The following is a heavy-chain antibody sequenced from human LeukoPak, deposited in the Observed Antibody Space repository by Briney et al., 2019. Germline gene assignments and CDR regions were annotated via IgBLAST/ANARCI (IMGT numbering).Heavy chain of an antibody. CDR2: ISGSGGST. CDR3: AREGYYGSGSPPSLYFDY. D-gene: IGHD3-10*01. CDR1: GFTFSSYA. J-gene: IGHJ4*02. Sequence: PGGSLRLSCAASGFTFSSYAMSWVRQAPGKGLEWVSAISGSGGSTYYADSAKGRFTISRDNSRSTLYLQMNSLRPEDTAIYYCAREGYYGSGSPPSLYFDYWGQGTLVTVSS. V-gene: IGHV3-23*01.